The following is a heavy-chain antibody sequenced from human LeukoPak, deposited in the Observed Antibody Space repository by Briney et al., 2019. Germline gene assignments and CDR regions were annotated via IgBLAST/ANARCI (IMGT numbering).Heavy chain of an antibody. CDR3: ARDHRYYGSGPLPIHYYGMDV. V-gene: IGHV4-30-2*01. J-gene: IGHJ6*02. D-gene: IGHD3-10*01. CDR1: GGSISSGGYS. CDR2: IYHSGST. Sequence: SETLSLTCAVSGGSISSGGYSWSWIRQPPGKGLEWIGYIYHSGSTSYTPSLKSRVTISVDRSKNQFSLKLSSVTAADTAVYYCARDHRYYGSGPLPIHYYGMDVWGQGTTVTVSS.